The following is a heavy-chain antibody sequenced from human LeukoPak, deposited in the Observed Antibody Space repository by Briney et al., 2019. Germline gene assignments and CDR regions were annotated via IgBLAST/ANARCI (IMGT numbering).Heavy chain of an antibody. V-gene: IGHV4-59*08. CDR1: GGSMSPYH. Sequence: SEALSLTCTVSGGSMSPYHWGWIRQPPGKGLEWTGYIYYSGSTNYNPSLKSRVTISVDTSKNQFSLKLSSVTAADTAIYYCARAVSGRFDYWGQGTLVTVSS. CDR2: IYYSGST. CDR3: ARAVSGRFDY. J-gene: IGHJ4*02. D-gene: IGHD6-19*01.